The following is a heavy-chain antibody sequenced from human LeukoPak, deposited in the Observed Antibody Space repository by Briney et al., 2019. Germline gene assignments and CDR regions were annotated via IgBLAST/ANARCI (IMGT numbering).Heavy chain of an antibody. CDR1: GYTFTGYG. V-gene: IGHV1-18*01. CDR2: ITTYNGNT. CDR3: ARASFWRWLQLDAFDI. J-gene: IGHJ3*02. Sequence: GASVKVSCKAFGYTFTGYGISWVRQAPGQGLEWMGWITTYNGNTNYTQNLQGRVTMTTDTSTNTAYMELRSLISDDTAVYYCARASFWRWLQLDAFDIWGQGTLVTVSS. D-gene: IGHD5-24*01.